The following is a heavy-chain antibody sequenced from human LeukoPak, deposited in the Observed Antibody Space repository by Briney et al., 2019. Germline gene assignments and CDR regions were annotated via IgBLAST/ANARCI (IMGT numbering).Heavy chain of an antibody. J-gene: IGHJ2*01. CDR1: GGSISGYY. CDR2: IYDSGTA. V-gene: IGHV4-59*08. CDR3: ARKNFYPSWYFDV. D-gene: IGHD3-3*01. Sequence: SETLSLTCTVSGGSISGYYWNWIRQSPGKGLEWIGYIYDSGTANYNPSLKSRVAISIDTSKNQFSLKVNPLTAADTALYFCARKNFYPSWYFDVWGRGTLVTVSS.